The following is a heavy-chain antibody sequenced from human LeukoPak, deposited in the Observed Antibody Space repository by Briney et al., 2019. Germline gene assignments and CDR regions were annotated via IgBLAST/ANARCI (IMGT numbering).Heavy chain of an antibody. D-gene: IGHD1-26*01. Sequence: GASVKVSCKASGYTFTGYYMHWVRQAPGQGLEWMGWINPNSGGTNYAQKFQGRVTMTRDTSISTAYMELSRLRSDDTAAYYCASYSGSYPSFYDAFDIWGQGTMVTVSS. CDR3: ASYSGSYPSFYDAFDI. CDR1: GYTFTGYY. CDR2: INPNSGGT. V-gene: IGHV1-2*02. J-gene: IGHJ3*02.